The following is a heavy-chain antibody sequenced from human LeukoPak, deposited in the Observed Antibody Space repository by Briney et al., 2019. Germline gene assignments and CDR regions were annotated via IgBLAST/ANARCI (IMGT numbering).Heavy chain of an antibody. CDR2: IYYSGST. Sequence: SETLSLTCTVSGGSISSGDYYWSWIRQPPGKGLEWIGYIYYSGSTYYNLSLKSRVTISVDTSKNQFSLKLSSVTAADTAVYYCARGPPDIVVVRNWGQGTLVTVSS. CDR1: GGSISSGDYY. D-gene: IGHD2-15*01. CDR3: ARGPPDIVVVRN. J-gene: IGHJ4*02. V-gene: IGHV4-30-4*01.